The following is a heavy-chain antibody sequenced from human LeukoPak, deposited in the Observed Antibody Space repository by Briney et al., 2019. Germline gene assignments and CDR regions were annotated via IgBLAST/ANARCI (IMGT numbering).Heavy chain of an antibody. Sequence: SETLSLTCTVSGGSISSYYWSWIRQPPGKGLEWIGYIYYSGSTNYNPSLKSRVTMSVDTSKNQFSLKLSSVSAADTAVYYCAREDGTGAFDIWGQGTMVTVSS. CDR3: AREDGTGAFDI. CDR1: GGSISSYY. CDR2: IYYSGST. J-gene: IGHJ3*02. D-gene: IGHD1-14*01. V-gene: IGHV4-59*12.